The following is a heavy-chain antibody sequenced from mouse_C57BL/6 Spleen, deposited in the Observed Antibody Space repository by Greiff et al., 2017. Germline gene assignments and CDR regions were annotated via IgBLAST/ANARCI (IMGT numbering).Heavy chain of an antibody. CDR1: GFTFSSYA. V-gene: IGHV5-4*01. D-gene: IGHD2-1*01. Sequence: EVQGVESGGGLVKPGGSLKLSCAASGFTFSSYAMSWVRQTPEKRLEWVATISDGGSYTYYPDNVKGRFTISRDNAKNNLYLQMSHLKSEDTAMYYCARDRGKEGYFDYWGQGTTLTVSS. CDR3: ARDRGKEGYFDY. CDR2: ISDGGSYT. J-gene: IGHJ2*01.